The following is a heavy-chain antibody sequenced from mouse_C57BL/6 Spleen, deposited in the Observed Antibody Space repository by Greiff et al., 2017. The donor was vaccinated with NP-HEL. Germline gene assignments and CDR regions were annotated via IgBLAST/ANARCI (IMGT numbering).Heavy chain of an antibody. D-gene: IGHD4-1*01. Sequence: VQLQQSGAELVMPGASVKLSCKASGYTFTSYWMHWVKQRPGQGLEWIGEIDPSDSYTNYNQKFKGKSTLTVDTSSSTAYMQLSSLTSEDSAVYYCASGTGYFDYWGQGTTLTVSS. CDR3: ASGTGYFDY. CDR1: GYTFTSYW. J-gene: IGHJ2*01. V-gene: IGHV1-69*01. CDR2: IDPSDSYT.